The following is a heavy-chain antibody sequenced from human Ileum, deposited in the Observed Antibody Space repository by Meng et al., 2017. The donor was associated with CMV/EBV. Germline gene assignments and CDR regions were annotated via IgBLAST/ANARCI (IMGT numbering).Heavy chain of an antibody. CDR3: ARGSPSCSSTSCSYYYYYYGMDV. V-gene: IGHV1-2*02. Sequence: ASVKVSCKASGYTFTGYYMHWVRQAPGQGLEWMGWINPNSGGTNYAQKFQGRVTMTRDTSISTAYMELSRLRSDDTAVYYCARGSPSCSSTSCSYYYYYYGMDVWGQGTTVTVYS. D-gene: IGHD2-2*01. J-gene: IGHJ6*02. CDR2: INPNSGGT. CDR1: GYTFTGYY.